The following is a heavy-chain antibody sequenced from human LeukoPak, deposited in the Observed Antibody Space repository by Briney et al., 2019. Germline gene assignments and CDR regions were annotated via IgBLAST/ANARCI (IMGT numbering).Heavy chain of an antibody. V-gene: IGHV4-34*01. CDR1: GGSFSGYY. D-gene: IGHD3-10*01. CDR2: TNHSGST. CDR3: ARGDYGSVSYYPYYYYYYYMDV. J-gene: IGHJ6*03. Sequence: SETLSLTCAVYGGSFSGYYWSWIRQPPGKGLEWIGETNHSGSTNYNPSLKSRVTISVDTSKNQFSLKLSSVTAADTAVYYCARGDYGSVSYYPYYYYYYYMDVWGKGTTVTVSS.